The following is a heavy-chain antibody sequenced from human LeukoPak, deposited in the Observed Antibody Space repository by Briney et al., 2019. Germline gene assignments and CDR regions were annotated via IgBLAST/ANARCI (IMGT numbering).Heavy chain of an antibody. V-gene: IGHV3-7*03. Sequence: GGSLRLSCAASGFTFSSYWMTWVRQAPGRGLEWVANIKQDGSEKYYVDSVKGRFTISRDHAKNSLYLQMNSLRAEDTAVYYCARDSSGAFDHWGQGTLVTVSS. D-gene: IGHD3-10*01. J-gene: IGHJ4*02. CDR1: GFTFSSYW. CDR3: ARDSSGAFDH. CDR2: IKQDGSEK.